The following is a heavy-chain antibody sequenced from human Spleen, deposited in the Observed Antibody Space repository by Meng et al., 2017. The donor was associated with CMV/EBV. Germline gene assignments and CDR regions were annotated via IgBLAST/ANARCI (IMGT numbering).Heavy chain of an antibody. CDR3: ARDSSSGDV. V-gene: IGHV3-74*01. D-gene: IGHD3-22*01. J-gene: IGHJ6*02. CDR2: INSDGSST. Sequence: GESLKISCAASGFTFSSYWMHWVRQAPGKGLVWASRINSDGSSTSYADSVKGRFTISRDNAKNTLYLQMNSLRAEDTAVYYCARDSSSGDVWGQGTTVTVSS. CDR1: GFTFSSYW.